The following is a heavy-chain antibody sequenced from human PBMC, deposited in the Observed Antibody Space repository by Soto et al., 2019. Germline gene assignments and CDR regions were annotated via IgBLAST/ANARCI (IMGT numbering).Heavy chain of an antibody. CDR1: GFTFSSFS. D-gene: IGHD4-17*01. CDR2: ISSSSSYI. CDR3: ARDLNLRTFDY. Sequence: GGSLRLSWAASGFTFSSFSMNWVRQAPGKGLEWVSSISSSSSYIYYADSVKGRFTISRDNAKNSLYLQMNSLRAEDTAVYYCARDLNLRTFDYWGQGTLVTVSS. V-gene: IGHV3-21*01. J-gene: IGHJ4*02.